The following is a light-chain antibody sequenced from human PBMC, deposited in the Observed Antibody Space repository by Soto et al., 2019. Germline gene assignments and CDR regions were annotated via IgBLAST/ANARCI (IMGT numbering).Light chain of an antibody. CDR1: SSDVGSYNY. J-gene: IGLJ1*01. CDR3: CAYAGSSIYV. V-gene: IGLV2-23*01. Sequence: QSVLTQPASVSGSPGQSITISCTGTSSDVGSYNYVSWFQQYPGKAPKLLIYEGFKRPSRVSNRFSGSKSGNTASLTISGLQAEDEADYHCCAYAGSSIYVFGTGTKVTVL. CDR2: EGF.